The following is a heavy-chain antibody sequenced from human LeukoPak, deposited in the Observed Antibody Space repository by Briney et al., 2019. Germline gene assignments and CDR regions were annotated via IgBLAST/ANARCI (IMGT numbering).Heavy chain of an antibody. CDR3: VHGGNSGSYSEN. J-gene: IGHJ4*02. CDR1: GASISNHY. CDR2: IYSSGDT. V-gene: IGHV4-4*07. Sequence: SETLSLTCTVSGASISNHYWSWIRQPAGKALEWIGRIYSSGDTDYNPSLKSRVTMSVDTSKSQFSLKLGSVIAADTAVYYCVHGGNSGSYSENWGQGTLVTVSS. D-gene: IGHD1-26*01.